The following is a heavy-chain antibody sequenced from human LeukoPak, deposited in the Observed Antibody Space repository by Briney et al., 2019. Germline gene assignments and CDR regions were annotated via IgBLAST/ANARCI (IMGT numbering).Heavy chain of an antibody. CDR3: AREGNSSGWYGLHYYYMDV. CDR2: IYTSGST. V-gene: IGHV4-4*07. Sequence: SETLSLTCTVSGGSISSYYWSWIRQPAGKGLEWIGRIYTSGSTNYNPSLKSRVTMSVDTSKNQFSLKLSSVTAADTAVYYCAREGNSSGWYGLHYYYMDVWGKGTTVTISS. D-gene: IGHD6-19*01. CDR1: GGSISSYY. J-gene: IGHJ6*03.